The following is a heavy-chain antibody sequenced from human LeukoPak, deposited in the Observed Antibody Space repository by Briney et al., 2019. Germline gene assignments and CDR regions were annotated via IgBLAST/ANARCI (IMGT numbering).Heavy chain of an antibody. Sequence: PGGSLRLSCAASGFTFSSYSMNWVRQAPGKGLEWVSYISSSSSTIYYADSVKGRFTISRDNAKSSLNLQMNSLRAEDTAVYYCARQSTGGAHDWGQGTLVTVSS. CDR2: ISSSSSTI. CDR3: ARQSTGGAHD. CDR1: GFTFSSYS. D-gene: IGHD1-26*01. V-gene: IGHV3-48*04. J-gene: IGHJ4*02.